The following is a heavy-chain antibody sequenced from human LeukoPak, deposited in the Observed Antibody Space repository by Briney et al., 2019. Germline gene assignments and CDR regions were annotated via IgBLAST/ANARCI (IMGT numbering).Heavy chain of an antibody. D-gene: IGHD5-18*01. CDR2: INPSGGST. J-gene: IGHJ4*02. CDR1: GYTLTELS. V-gene: IGHV1-46*01. Sequence: ASVKVSCKVSGYTLTELSMHWVRQAPGQGLEWMGIINPSGGSTSYAQKFQGRVTMTRDTSTSTVYMELSSLRSEDTAVYYCAREGSYGVDYWGQGTLVTVSS. CDR3: AREGSYGVDY.